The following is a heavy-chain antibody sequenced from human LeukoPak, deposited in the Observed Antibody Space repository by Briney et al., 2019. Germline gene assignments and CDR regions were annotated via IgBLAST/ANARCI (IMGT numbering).Heavy chain of an antibody. CDR1: GFTFDDYA. Sequence: GGSLRLSCAASGFTFDDYAMHWVRQAPGKGLEWVSVIYSGGSTYYADSVKGRFTISRDNSKNTLYLQMNSLRAEDTAVYYCARDQGSVYYDSSGYPYYYYYMDVWGKGTTVTVSS. J-gene: IGHJ6*03. V-gene: IGHV3-53*01. D-gene: IGHD3-22*01. CDR3: ARDQGSVYYDSSGYPYYYYYMDV. CDR2: IYSGGST.